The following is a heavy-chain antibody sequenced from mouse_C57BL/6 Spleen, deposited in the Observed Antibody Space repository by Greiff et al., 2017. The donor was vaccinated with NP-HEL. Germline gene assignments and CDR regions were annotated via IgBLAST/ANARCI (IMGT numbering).Heavy chain of an antibody. CDR1: GYAFSSSW. J-gene: IGHJ3*01. CDR3: ARSDYYGSSRGFAY. D-gene: IGHD1-1*01. CDR2: IYPGDGDT. Sequence: QVQLQQSGPELVKPGASVKISCKASGYAFSSSWMNWVKQRPGKGLEWIGRIYPGDGDTNYNGKFKGKATLTADKSSSTAYMQLSSLTSEDSAVYVCARSDYYGSSRGFAYWGQGTLVTVSA. V-gene: IGHV1-82*01.